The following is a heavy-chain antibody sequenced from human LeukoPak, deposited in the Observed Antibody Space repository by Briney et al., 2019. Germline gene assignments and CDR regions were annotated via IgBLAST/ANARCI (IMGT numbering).Heavy chain of an antibody. J-gene: IGHJ4*01. V-gene: IGHV3-73*01. D-gene: IGHD3-3*01. CDR1: GFTFSDSA. CDR2: IRSKTKSAET. Sequence: GGSLRLSCSVSGFTFSDSAIHWVRHAAGKGLEWVGRIRSKTKSAETAYAASVKGRFTISRDDSKDTAYLQMNSPKPEDTAVYYCTSPAHDFDIWSGYYSLWGHGTQVTVSS. CDR3: TSPAHDFDIWSGYYSL.